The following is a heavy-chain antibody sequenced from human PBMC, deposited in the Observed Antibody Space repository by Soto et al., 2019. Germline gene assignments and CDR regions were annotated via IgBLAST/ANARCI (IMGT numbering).Heavy chain of an antibody. CDR3: ASGRIVVVGSRAYYGMDV. Sequence: QVQLVQSGAEVKKPGSSVRVSCKASGGTPSNSAFSWVRQAPGQGLEWMGGIIPVFGIVKYAQNLEGRVTITAYESTNTDYMELSSLRYEDRAVYYFASGRIVVVGSRAYYGMDVWGQGTTVTVSS. CDR2: IIPVFGIV. CDR1: GGTPSNSA. V-gene: IGHV1-69*01. J-gene: IGHJ6*01. D-gene: IGHD6-19*01.